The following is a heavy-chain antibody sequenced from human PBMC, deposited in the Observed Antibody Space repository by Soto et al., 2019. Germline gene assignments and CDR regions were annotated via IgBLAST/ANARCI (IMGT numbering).Heavy chain of an antibody. CDR3: AKDRSIVGARALFDY. J-gene: IGHJ4*02. V-gene: IGHV3-23*01. D-gene: IGHD1-26*01. CDR2: ISGSGGST. CDR1: GFTFSSYA. Sequence: GESLKISCAASGFTFSSYAMSWVRQAPGKGLEWVSAISGSGGSTYYADSVKGRFTISRDNSKNTLYLQMNSLRAEDTAVYYCAKDRSIVGARALFDYWGQGTLVTVSS.